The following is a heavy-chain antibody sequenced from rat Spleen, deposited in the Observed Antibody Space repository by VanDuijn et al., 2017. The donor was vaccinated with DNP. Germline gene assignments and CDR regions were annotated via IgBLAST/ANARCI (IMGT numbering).Heavy chain of an antibody. J-gene: IGHJ3*01. CDR3: ATSGYGFDGYPFAY. D-gene: IGHD1-12*03. Sequence: EVQLVESGGGLVQPGRSLKLSCAASGFTFSNYDMAWVRRSPKKGLEWVATVIYDGRSTYYRDSVKGRFTISRDNAKSTLYLQMDSLRSEDTATYYCATSGYGFDGYPFAYWGQGTLVTVSS. CDR2: VIYDGRST. V-gene: IGHV5S10*01. CDR1: GFTFSNYD.